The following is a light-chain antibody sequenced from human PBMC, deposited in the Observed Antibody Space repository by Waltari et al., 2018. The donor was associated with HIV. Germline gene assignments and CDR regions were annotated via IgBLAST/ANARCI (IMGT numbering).Light chain of an antibody. V-gene: IGLV2-14*01. CDR1: RSAVGGHNY. CDR2: EVS. Sequence: QSALTQPASVSGSPGQSITISCPGTRSAVGGHNYVSWYQQHPGKAPKPMISEVSNRPSGVSNRFSGSKSGNTASLTISGLQAEDEADYYCSSYTSSSTLVVFGGGTKLTVL. CDR3: SSYTSSSTLVV. J-gene: IGLJ2*01.